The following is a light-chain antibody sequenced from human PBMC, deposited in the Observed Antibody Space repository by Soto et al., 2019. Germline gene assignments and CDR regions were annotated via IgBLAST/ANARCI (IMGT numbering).Light chain of an antibody. Sequence: QSVLTQPPSVSAAPGQKVTISCSGRSSNIWNNYVSWYQQLPGTAPKLLIYDNNKRPSGIPDRFSGSKSGTSATLDITGLQTGDEADYYCGTWDSSLSAGRVFGGGTKLTVL. CDR1: SSNIWNNY. J-gene: IGLJ2*01. V-gene: IGLV1-51*01. CDR2: DNN. CDR3: GTWDSSLSAGRV.